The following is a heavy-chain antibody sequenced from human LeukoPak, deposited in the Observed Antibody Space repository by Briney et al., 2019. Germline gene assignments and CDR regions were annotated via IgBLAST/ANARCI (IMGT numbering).Heavy chain of an antibody. CDR2: ISGSGDST. Sequence: GGSLRLSCATSGFTFSSYAMSWVRQAPGKGLEWASAISGSGDSTYCADSVKGRFTISRDNSKNTLYLQMNSLRAEDTAVYYCARAPIAVAGTRQPVDYWGQGTLVTVSS. V-gene: IGHV3-23*01. J-gene: IGHJ4*02. CDR1: GFTFSSYA. CDR3: ARAPIAVAGTRQPVDY. D-gene: IGHD6-19*01.